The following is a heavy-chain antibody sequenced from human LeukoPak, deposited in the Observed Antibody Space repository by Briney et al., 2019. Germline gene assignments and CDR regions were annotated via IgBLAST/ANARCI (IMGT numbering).Heavy chain of an antibody. V-gene: IGHV4-31*03. Sequence: SETLSLTCTVSGGSISSGGYYWSWIRQPPGKGLEWIGYIYYSGSTYYNPSLKSRVTISVDTSKNQFSLKLSSVTAADTAVYYCARATRATPWDYYYYMDVWGKGTTVTVSS. D-gene: IGHD5-12*01. CDR1: GGSISSGGYY. J-gene: IGHJ6*03. CDR3: ARATRATPWDYYYYMDV. CDR2: IYYSGST.